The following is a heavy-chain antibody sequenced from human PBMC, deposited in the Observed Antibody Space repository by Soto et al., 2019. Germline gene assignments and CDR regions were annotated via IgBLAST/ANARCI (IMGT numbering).Heavy chain of an antibody. D-gene: IGHD3-3*01. V-gene: IGHV1-69*06. CDR2: IIPIFGTA. CDR1: GGTFSSYA. Sequence: QVQLVQSGAEVKKPGSSVKVSCKASGGTFSSYAISWVRQAPGQGLEWMGGIIPIFGTANYAQKFQGRVTITADKSTSTAYMELSSLRSGDTAVYYCASPDFWSGYEFPSSGMDVWGQGTTVTVSS. CDR3: ASPDFWSGYEFPSSGMDV. J-gene: IGHJ6*02.